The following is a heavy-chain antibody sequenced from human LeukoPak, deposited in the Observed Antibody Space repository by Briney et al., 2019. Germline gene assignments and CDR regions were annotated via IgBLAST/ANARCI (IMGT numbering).Heavy chain of an antibody. J-gene: IGHJ4*02. CDR1: GFTVSSNY. CDR2: IYSGGGT. D-gene: IGHD1-7*01. V-gene: IGHV3-53*01. CDR3: AKDRITGTMTLFDY. Sequence: GGSLRPSCAASGFTVSSNYMSWVRQAPGKGLEWVSVIYSGGGTYYADSVKGRFTISRDNSKNTLYLQMNSLRAEDTAVYYCAKDRITGTMTLFDYWGQGTLVTVSS.